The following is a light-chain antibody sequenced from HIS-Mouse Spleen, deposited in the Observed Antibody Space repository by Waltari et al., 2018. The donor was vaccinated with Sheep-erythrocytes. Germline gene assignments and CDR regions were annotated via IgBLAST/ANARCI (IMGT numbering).Light chain of an antibody. Sequence: SYELTQPPSVSMSPGQTARINCSGDALPKQYAYWYQQKPGQAPVLVIYKDNERPSGIPERFSGSSSGTTVTLTISGVQAEDEADYYCQSADSSGTYVVFGGGTKLTVL. J-gene: IGLJ2*01. CDR3: QSADSSGTYVV. CDR2: KDN. CDR1: ALPKQY. V-gene: IGLV3-25*03.